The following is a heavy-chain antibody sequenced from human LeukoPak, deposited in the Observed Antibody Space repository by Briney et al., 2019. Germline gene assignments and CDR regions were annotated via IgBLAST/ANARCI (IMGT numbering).Heavy chain of an antibody. CDR2: FSYGGST. CDR1: RGSISNYY. V-gene: IGHV4-59*01. D-gene: IGHD7-27*01. J-gene: IGHJ4*02. CDR3: ARDGPGDVGFDY. Sequence: SETLSLTCTVSRGSISNYYWGWIRQPPGKGLEWIGFFSYGGSTNYNPSLKSRVTTSVDTSKNQFYLKLTYVTAADTAVYYCARDGPGDVGFDYWGQGTLVTVSS.